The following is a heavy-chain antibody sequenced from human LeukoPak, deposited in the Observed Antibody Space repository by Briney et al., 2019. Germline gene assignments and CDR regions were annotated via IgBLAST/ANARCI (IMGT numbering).Heavy chain of an antibody. Sequence: SSETLSLTCTVSGGSISSYYWSWIRQPAGKGLEWIGRIHTSGSTNYNPSLKSRVTMSLDTSKNQFSLKLSSVTAADTAVYYCHMYYYDSSGYYFVYWGQGTLVTVSS. CDR3: HMYYYDSSGYYFVY. CDR1: GGSISSYY. J-gene: IGHJ4*02. CDR2: IHTSGST. D-gene: IGHD3-22*01. V-gene: IGHV4-4*07.